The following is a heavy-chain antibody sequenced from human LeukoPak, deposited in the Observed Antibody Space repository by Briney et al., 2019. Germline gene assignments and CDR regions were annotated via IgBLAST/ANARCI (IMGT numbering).Heavy chain of an antibody. CDR3: ARSVTGTNYFDY. V-gene: IGHV3-33*01. CDR1: GLTFSSYG. J-gene: IGHJ4*02. Sequence: PGGSLRLFCAASGLTFSSYGMHWVRQAPGKGLEWVAVIWYDGSNKYYADSVKGRFTISRDNSKNTLYLQMNSLRAEDTAVYYCARSVTGTNYFDYWGQGTLVTVSS. D-gene: IGHD1-20*01. CDR2: IWYDGSNK.